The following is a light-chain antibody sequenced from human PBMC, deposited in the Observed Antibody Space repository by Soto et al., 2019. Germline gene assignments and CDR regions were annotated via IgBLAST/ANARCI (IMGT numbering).Light chain of an antibody. V-gene: IGKV3-11*01. J-gene: IGKJ5*01. CDR3: QQCNNWPPT. Sequence: EIVLTQSPATLSLSPGERATLSCRASQSVSSYLAWYQQKPGQAPRLLIYDASNRATGIPARFSGSGSGTDFTLTISSLEPEDVAVYYCQQCNNWPPTFGQGTRLEIK. CDR2: DAS. CDR1: QSVSSY.